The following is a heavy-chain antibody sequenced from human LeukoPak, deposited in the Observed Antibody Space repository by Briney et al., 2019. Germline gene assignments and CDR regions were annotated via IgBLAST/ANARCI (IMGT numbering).Heavy chain of an antibody. V-gene: IGHV4-4*07. D-gene: IGHD1-14*01. CDR3: ARRTDY. CDR2: IYSSGCT. Sequence: SETLSLTCTVSGGSMNNYYWNWIRQPAGKGLEWIGHIYSSGCTNYNPSLKSRVTMSIDTSKNQFFLKLSSVTAADTAVYYCARRTDYWGQGTLVTVSS. CDR1: GGSMNNYY. J-gene: IGHJ4*02.